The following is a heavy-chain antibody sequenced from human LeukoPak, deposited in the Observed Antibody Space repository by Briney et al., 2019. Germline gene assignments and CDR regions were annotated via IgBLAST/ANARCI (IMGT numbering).Heavy chain of an antibody. J-gene: IGHJ4*02. CDR1: GFTFTSSA. CDR3: AADLTAACTGDGY. D-gene: IGHD6-13*01. CDR2: IVVGSGNT. V-gene: IGHV1-58*01. Sequence: SVKVSCKASGFTFTSSAVQWVRQARGQRLEWIGWIVVGSGNTNYAQKFQERVTITRDMSTNTAYMELSSLRSEDTAVYYCAADLTAACTGDGYWGQGTLVTVSS.